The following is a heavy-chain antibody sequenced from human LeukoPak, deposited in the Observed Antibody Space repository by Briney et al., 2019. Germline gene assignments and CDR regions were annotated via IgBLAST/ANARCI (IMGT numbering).Heavy chain of an antibody. J-gene: IGHJ3*02. Sequence: SETLSLTCAVYGGSFSGYYWSWIRQPPGKGLEWIGEINHSGSTNYNPSLKSRVTISVDTSKNQFSLKLSSVTAADTAVYYCARRILYGDSFDIWGQGTMVTVSS. V-gene: IGHV4-34*01. D-gene: IGHD2/OR15-2a*01. CDR1: GGSFSGYY. CDR3: ARRILYGDSFDI. CDR2: INHSGST.